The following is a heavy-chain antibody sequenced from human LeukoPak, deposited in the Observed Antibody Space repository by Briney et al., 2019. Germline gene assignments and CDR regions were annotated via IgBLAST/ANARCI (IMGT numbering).Heavy chain of an antibody. CDR2: IYYSGST. CDR1: GGSISSSSYY. D-gene: IGHD6-19*01. CDR3: ASLHWSYSSGWFYFDY. Sequence: PSETLSLTCTVSGGSISSSSYYWGWIRQPPGKGLEWIGSIYYSGSTHYNPSLKSRVTISVDTSKNQFSLKLSSVTAADTAVYYCASLHWSYSSGWFYFDYWGQGTLVTVSS. V-gene: IGHV4-39*07. J-gene: IGHJ4*02.